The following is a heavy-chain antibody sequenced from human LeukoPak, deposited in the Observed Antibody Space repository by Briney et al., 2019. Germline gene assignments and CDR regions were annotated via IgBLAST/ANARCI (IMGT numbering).Heavy chain of an antibody. CDR3: ARDGYYYDSSGYTIATYYYYYMDV. V-gene: IGHV4-4*07. D-gene: IGHD3-22*01. J-gene: IGHJ6*03. CDR2: IYTSGST. Sequence: SETLSLTCTVSGGSISSYYWSWIRQPAGKGLEWIGRIYTSGSTNHNPSLKSRVTMSVDTSKNQFSLKLSSVTAADTAVYYCARDGYYYDSSGYTIATYYYYYMDVWGKGTTVTVSS. CDR1: GGSISSYY.